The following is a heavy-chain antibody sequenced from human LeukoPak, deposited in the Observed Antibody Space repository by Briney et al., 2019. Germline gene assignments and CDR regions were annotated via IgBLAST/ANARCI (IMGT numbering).Heavy chain of an antibody. D-gene: IGHD6-19*01. CDR2: INPSGGST. V-gene: IGHV1-46*01. J-gene: IGHJ6*03. CDR1: GYTFTSYY. CDR3: ARSVPSSYSSGWYGYYYYYMDV. Sequence: GASVKVSCKASGYTFTSYYMHWVRQAPGQGLEWMGIINPSGGSTSYAQKFQGRVTMTRDTSISTAYMELSRLRSDDTAVYYCARSVPSSYSSGWYGYYYYYMDVWGKGTTVTVSS.